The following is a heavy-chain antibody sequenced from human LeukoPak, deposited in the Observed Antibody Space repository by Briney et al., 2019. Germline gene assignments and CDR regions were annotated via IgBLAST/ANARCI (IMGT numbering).Heavy chain of an antibody. J-gene: IGHJ3*02. CDR2: ISADGSYT. V-gene: IGHV3-74*01. CDR1: GFTFSSYW. CDR3: ATANSGPDI. Sequence: QTGGSLRLSCAASGFTFSSYWMHWVCQAPGKGLVWVTRISADGSYTLYADSVKGRFTISRDNAKNTLYLQMNSLRAEDTAVYYCATANSGPDIWGQGTTVTVSS. D-gene: IGHD1-1*01.